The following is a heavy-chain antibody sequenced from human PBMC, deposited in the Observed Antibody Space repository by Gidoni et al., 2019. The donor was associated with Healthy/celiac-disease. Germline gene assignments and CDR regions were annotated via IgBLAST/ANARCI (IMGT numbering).Heavy chain of an antibody. V-gene: IGHV1-69*02. CDR3: ARASPSWFDP. Sequence: QVQLVQSRAEVKTPGSSVKVSCQASGGTFSSYPISWVRQAPGQGLEWMGRIIPILGIANYAQKFQGRVTITADKSTSTAYRELSSLRSEDTAVYYCARASPSWFDPWGQGTLVTVSS. CDR1: GGTFSSYP. J-gene: IGHJ5*02. CDR2: IIPILGIA.